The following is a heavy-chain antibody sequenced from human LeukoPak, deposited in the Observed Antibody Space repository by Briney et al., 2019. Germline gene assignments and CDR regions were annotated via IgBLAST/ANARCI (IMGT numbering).Heavy chain of an antibody. Sequence: PSETLSLTCSVSGGSISGDYYYWSWIRQTAGGGLEWIGRISTNGTAAYNPSLKSRVTISLDMSKSQFSLKLNSVTAADTALYYCARGLSRRVLPFDSWGQGTLVTVSS. CDR2: ISTNGTA. V-gene: IGHV4-61*02. J-gene: IGHJ4*02. CDR3: ARGLSRRVLPFDS. CDR1: GGSISGDYYY. D-gene: IGHD3-16*01.